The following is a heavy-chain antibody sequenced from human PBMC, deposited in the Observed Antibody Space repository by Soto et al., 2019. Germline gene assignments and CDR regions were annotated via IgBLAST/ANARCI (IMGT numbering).Heavy chain of an antibody. J-gene: IGHJ6*02. CDR3: ARDLEYCSGGSCYYYYCMDV. D-gene: IGHD2-15*01. V-gene: IGHV1-46*04. CDR1: GYTFTSYY. CDR2: INPSGGST. Sequence: QVQLVQSGAEVKKPGASVKVSCKASGYTFTSYYMHWVRQAPGQGLEWMGIINPSGGSTSYAQKLQGRVTMTRDTSTSTVYMELSSLRSEDTAVYYCARDLEYCSGGSCYYYYCMDVWGQGTTVTVSS.